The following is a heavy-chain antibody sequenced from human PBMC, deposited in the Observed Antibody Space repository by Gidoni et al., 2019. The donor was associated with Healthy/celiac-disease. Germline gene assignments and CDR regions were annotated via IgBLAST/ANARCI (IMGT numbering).Heavy chain of an antibody. CDR2: IYYSGST. CDR1: GGSISSSSYY. J-gene: IGHJ4*02. V-gene: IGHV4-39*01. CDR3: ARQEWLVQRSFDY. D-gene: IGHD6-19*01. Sequence: QLQLQESGPGLVKPSETLSLTCTVSGGSISSSSYYWGWIRQPPGKGLEWIGSIYYSGSTYYNPSLKSRVTISVDTSKNQFSLKLSSVTAADTAVYYCARQEWLVQRSFDYWGQGTLVTVSS.